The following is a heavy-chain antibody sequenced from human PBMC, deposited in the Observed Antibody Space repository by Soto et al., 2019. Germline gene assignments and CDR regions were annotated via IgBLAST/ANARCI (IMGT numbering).Heavy chain of an antibody. CDR1: GGSFSGYY. V-gene: IGHV4-34*01. D-gene: IGHD1-26*01. CDR3: ASPRIGRIDFDY. CDR2: INHSGST. J-gene: IGHJ4*02. Sequence: PSETLSLTCAVYGGSFSGYYWSWIRQPPGKGLEWIGEINHSGSTNYNPSLKSRVTISVDTSKNQFSLKLSSVTAADTAVYYCASPRIGRIDFDYWGQGXLVTVSS.